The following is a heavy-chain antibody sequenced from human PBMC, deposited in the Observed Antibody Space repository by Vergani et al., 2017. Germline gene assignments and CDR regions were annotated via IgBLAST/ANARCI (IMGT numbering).Heavy chain of an antibody. CDR1: GFSLSTSGVG. CDR3: AHSGSSSWYGVPERHYYYYGMDV. V-gene: IGHV2-5*02. D-gene: IGHD6-13*01. Sequence: QITLKESGPTLVKPTQTLTLTCTFSGFSLSTSGVGVGWIRQPPGKALEWLALIYWDDDKRYSPSLKSRLTITKDTSKNQVVLTMTNMDPVDTATYYCAHSGSSSWYGVPERHYYYYGMDVWGQGTTVTVSS. CDR2: IYWDDDK. J-gene: IGHJ6*02.